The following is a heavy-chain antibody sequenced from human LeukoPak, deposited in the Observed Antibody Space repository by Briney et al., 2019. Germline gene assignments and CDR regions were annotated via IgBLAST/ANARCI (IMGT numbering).Heavy chain of an antibody. V-gene: IGHV4-61*08. D-gene: IGHD3-16*02. J-gene: IGHJ5*02. CDR2: IYYSGST. Sequence: SETLSLTCTVSGGSISSGGYYWSWIRQPPGKGLEWIGYIYYSGSTNYNPSLKSRVTISVDTSKNQFSLKLSSVTAADTAVYYCARGPSHYDYVWGSYRQNWFDPWGQGTLVTVSS. CDR3: ARGPSHYDYVWGSYRQNWFDP. CDR1: GGSISSGGYY.